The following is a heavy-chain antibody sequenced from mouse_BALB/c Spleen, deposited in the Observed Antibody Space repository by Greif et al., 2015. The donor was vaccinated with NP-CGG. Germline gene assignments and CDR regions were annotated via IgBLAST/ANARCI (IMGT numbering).Heavy chain of an antibody. D-gene: IGHD1-2*01. V-gene: IGHV14-3*02. Sequence: EVKVVESGAELVKPGASVKLSCTVSGFNIKDTYMHWVKQRPEQGLEWIGRIDPANGNTKYDPKFQGKATITADTSSNTAYLQLSSLTSEDTAVYYCARSHYYGYVGFDYWGQGTTLTVSS. CDR3: ARSHYYGYVGFDY. CDR1: GFNIKDTY. CDR2: IDPANGNT. J-gene: IGHJ2*01.